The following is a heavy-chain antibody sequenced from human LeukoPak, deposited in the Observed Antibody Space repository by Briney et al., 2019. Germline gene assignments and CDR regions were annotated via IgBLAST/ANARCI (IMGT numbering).Heavy chain of an antibody. CDR1: GFTFSSYA. V-gene: IGHV3-23*01. D-gene: IGHD6-19*01. J-gene: IGHJ4*02. CDR3: AKDIDSGWFLPLDY. CDR2: ISGSGGST. Sequence: PPWGSLRLSCAASGFTFSSYAMSWVRQAPGKGLEWVSAISGSGGSTYYAGSVKGRFTISRDNSKNTLYLQMNSLRAEDTAVYYCAKDIDSGWFLPLDYWGQGTLVTVSS.